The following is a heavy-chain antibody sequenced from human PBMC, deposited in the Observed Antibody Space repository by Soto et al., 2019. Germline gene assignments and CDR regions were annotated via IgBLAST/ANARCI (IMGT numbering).Heavy chain of an antibody. CDR3: ARGTLAPAFPANPLDP. D-gene: IGHD2-2*01. J-gene: IGHJ5*02. CDR2: INTNGGST. V-gene: IGHV1-46*01. CDR1: GYTFTDYY. Sequence: QVQLVQSGAEVKKPGASVRVSCKASGYTFTDYYMQWVRQAPGQGLEWMAIINTNGGSTNYAQKFQGRLTVTRDTSTSTVYMELSSLTSDDTAVYYCARGTLAPAFPANPLDPWGQGTLVTVSS.